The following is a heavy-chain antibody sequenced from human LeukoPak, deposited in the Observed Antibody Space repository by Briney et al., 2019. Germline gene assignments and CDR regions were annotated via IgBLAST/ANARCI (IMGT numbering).Heavy chain of an antibody. D-gene: IGHD1-20*01. J-gene: IGHJ4*02. CDR1: GFTFSSYG. CDR2: ISYDGSNK. V-gene: IGHV3-30*03. CDR3: ARDWGNWNYFDY. Sequence: GRSLRLSCAASGFTFSSYGMHWVRQAPGKGLEGVAVISYDGSNKYYADSVKGRFTISRDNSKNTLYLQMNSLGAEDTAVYYCARDWGNWNYFDYWGQGTLVTVSS.